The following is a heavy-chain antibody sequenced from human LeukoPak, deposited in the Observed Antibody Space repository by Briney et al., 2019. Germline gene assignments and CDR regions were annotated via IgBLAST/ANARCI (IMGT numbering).Heavy chain of an antibody. D-gene: IGHD5-12*01. CDR3: AKGSDRAHGGYVHDY. Sequence: GESLRLSCAASGFTFSNYDMHWVRQAPGKGLVWVAFIRYDGNNRYYADSVQGRFTISRDNSKNTLYLEMNSLRPEDTAVYYCAKGSDRAHGGYVHDYWGQGTLVTVSS. V-gene: IGHV3-30*02. J-gene: IGHJ4*02. CDR2: IRYDGNNR. CDR1: GFTFSNYD.